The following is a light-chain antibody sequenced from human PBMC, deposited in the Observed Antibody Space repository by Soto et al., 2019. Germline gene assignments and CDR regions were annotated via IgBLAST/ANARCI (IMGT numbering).Light chain of an antibody. J-gene: IGLJ3*02. V-gene: IGLV2-23*01. Sequence: QSALTQPASVSGSPGQSITISCTGTSGDVGSYDVVSWYQQRPGKAPKLMIYEGDQRPSGVSSRFSGSKSGNTASLTISGLQAEDEAHYYCCSYAGSSTWVFGGGTKLTVL. CDR2: EGD. CDR3: CSYAGSSTWV. CDR1: SGDVGSYDV.